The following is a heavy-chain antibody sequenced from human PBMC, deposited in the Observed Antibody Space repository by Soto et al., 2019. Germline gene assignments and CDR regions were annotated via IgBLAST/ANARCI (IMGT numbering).Heavy chain of an antibody. Sequence: KTSETLSLTCTVSGGSISSSSYYWGWIRQPPGKGLEWIGSIYYSGSTYYNPSLKSRVTISVDTSKNQFSLKLSSVTAADTAVYYCARHLYYYDSSGYVDYWGQGALVTVSS. CDR1: GGSISSSSYY. D-gene: IGHD3-22*01. CDR3: ARHLYYYDSSGYVDY. J-gene: IGHJ4*02. CDR2: IYYSGST. V-gene: IGHV4-39*01.